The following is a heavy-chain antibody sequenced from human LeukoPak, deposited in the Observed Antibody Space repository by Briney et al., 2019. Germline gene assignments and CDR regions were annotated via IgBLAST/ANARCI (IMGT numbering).Heavy chain of an antibody. Sequence: PGRSLRLSCATSGFIFYNYAMNWVRQGPGKGLEWVSGISGSGGSTYYAVSVRGRFTISRDNSKNTLYLQINSLRAEDTAVYYCAKVDRRELGPYYFDYWGQGTLVTVSS. V-gene: IGHV3-23*01. J-gene: IGHJ4*02. CDR3: AKVDRRELGPYYFDY. CDR2: ISGSGGST. CDR1: GFIFYNYA. D-gene: IGHD3-16*02.